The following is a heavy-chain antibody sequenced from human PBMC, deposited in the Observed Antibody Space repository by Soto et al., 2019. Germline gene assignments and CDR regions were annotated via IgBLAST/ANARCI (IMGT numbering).Heavy chain of an antibody. J-gene: IGHJ6*02. D-gene: IGHD3-3*01. V-gene: IGHV3-74*01. CDR1: GFTFSTNW. Sequence: GGSLRLSCAASGFTFSTNWMHWVRQAPGKGLVWVSRINSDGSSTSYADSVKGRFTVSRDNAKSTLYLQVNSLRADDTAVYYCARDFTYDFWSGYYLYYYYGMDVWGQGTTVTVSS. CDR3: ARDFTYDFWSGYYLYYYYGMDV. CDR2: INSDGSST.